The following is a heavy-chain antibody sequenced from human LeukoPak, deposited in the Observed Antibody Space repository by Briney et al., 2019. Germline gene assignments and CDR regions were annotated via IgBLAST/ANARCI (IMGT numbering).Heavy chain of an antibody. CDR3: ARNRGSSIVGADFDS. D-gene: IGHD1-26*01. CDR1: GFTFSRHS. Sequence: GGSLGLSCAASGFTFSRHSMNWVRQAPGKGLEWVSFIGIWSSPVYYADSVRGRFTISRDNAKNSIYLQMNSLRVDDTAVYYCARNRGSSIVGADFDSWGQGTRVTVSS. J-gene: IGHJ4*02. CDR2: IGIWSSPV. V-gene: IGHV3-48*01.